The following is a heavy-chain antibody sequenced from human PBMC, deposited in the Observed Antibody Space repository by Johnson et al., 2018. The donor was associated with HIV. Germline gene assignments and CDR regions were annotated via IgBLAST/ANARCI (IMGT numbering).Heavy chain of an antibody. CDR1: GFTLSSYW. CDR3: AGGYGSGSGDAFDI. J-gene: IGHJ3*02. Sequence: VQLVESGGGLVQPGGSLKLSCAASGFTLSSYWMNWVRQAPGKGLEWVANIRQDGSERYYVDSVKGRFTISRDNAKNSLYLQMNSLRAEDTAVYYCAGGYGSGSGDAFDIWGQGTMVTVSS. CDR2: IRQDGSER. V-gene: IGHV3-7*04. D-gene: IGHD3-10*01.